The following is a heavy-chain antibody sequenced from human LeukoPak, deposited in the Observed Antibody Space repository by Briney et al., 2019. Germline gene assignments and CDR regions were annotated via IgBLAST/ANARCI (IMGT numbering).Heavy chain of an antibody. CDR1: GGSMNINNYY. Sequence: PSETLSLTCTVFGGSMNINNYYWAWIRQPPGKGLEWIGSIYYTGTTYYNPSLNYRVTISVDTSKNQFSLMLTSVTAADTAVYYCARDSIRVQSGTTPWGRGTLVTVSS. D-gene: IGHD1-1*01. CDR3: ARDSIRVQSGTTP. V-gene: IGHV4-39*07. J-gene: IGHJ5*02. CDR2: IYYTGTT.